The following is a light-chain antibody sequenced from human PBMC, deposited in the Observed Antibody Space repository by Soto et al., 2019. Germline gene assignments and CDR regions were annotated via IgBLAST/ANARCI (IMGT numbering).Light chain of an antibody. CDR1: QGINNH. CDR3: QNYNSAPPAST. CDR2: AAS. Sequence: DFQMTQSPSSLSASVGDRVTITCRASQGINNHLAWFQQKPGKVPKVLIYAASTLQSGVPSRFSGSGSGTDFTLTISSLQPEDVATYYCQNYNSAPPASTFGGGTKAEIK. J-gene: IGKJ4*01. V-gene: IGKV1-27*01.